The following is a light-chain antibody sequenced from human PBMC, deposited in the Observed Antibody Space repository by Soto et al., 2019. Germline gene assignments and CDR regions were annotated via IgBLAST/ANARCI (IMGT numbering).Light chain of an antibody. Sequence: QSVLTQPPSASGTPGQRVTISCSGSGSNIGVNYVYWYQQFPGTAPKLLIYRNNQRPSGVPDRFSGSKSGTSVSLAISGLRSEDEADYYCAAWDDSLSGVLFGGGTKLAVL. CDR1: GSNIGVNY. CDR2: RNN. CDR3: AAWDDSLSGVL. J-gene: IGLJ2*01. V-gene: IGLV1-47*01.